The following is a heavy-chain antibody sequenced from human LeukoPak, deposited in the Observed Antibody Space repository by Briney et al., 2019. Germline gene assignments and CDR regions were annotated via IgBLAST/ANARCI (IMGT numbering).Heavy chain of an antibody. J-gene: IGHJ4*02. Sequence: HSGGSLRLSCAASGFTFSSYSMNWVRQAPGKGLEWVSYISSSSSTIYYADSVKGRFTISRDNAKNSLYLQMNSLRAEDTAVYYCARVGSGIGVTDFDYWGQGTLVTVSS. V-gene: IGHV3-48*01. D-gene: IGHD1-26*01. CDR1: GFTFSSYS. CDR2: ISSSSSTI. CDR3: ARVGSGIGVTDFDY.